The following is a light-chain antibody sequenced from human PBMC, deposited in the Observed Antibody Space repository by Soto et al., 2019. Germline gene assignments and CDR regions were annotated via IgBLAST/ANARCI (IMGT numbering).Light chain of an antibody. CDR1: QSVSTN. J-gene: IGKJ2*01. CDR2: GAS. Sequence: EIVMTQSPATLSVSPGERATLSCRASQSVSTNLAWYQQKPGQAPRLLIYGASTRATGVPARFSGSGSGTEFTLTFSSLQSEDFAVYYCQQYNNWPPVTFGQGTKLEIK. CDR3: QQYNNWPPVT. V-gene: IGKV3-15*01.